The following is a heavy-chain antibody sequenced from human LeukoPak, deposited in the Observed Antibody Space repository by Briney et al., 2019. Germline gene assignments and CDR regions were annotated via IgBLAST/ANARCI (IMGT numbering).Heavy chain of an antibody. J-gene: IGHJ4*02. CDR1: GFSLTDYY. CDR3: TRTSIRGYSYGSDS. CDR2: ISSNSNTI. V-gene: IGHV3-11*04. D-gene: IGHD5-18*01. Sequence: GGSLRLSCTASGFSLTDYYMSWIRQAPGKGLEWVSYISSNSNTIRYADSVRGRSTISRDNSRDSVFLQMNDLRVEDTAVYYCTRTSIRGYSYGSDSWGQGTRVTVSS.